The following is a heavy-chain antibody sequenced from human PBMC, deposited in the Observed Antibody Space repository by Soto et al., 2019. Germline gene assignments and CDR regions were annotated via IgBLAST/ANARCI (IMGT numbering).Heavy chain of an antibody. J-gene: IGHJ5*02. CDR2: ISGSGRTI. CDR3: ARLPFPWGWFDP. V-gene: IGHV3-11*01. D-gene: IGHD3-16*01. CDR1: GIVFSDY. Sequence: QVQLVESGGGLVKPGGSLRLSCAASGIVFSDYMSWVRQAPGKGLEWLSYISGSGRTIYSADSVKGRFTISRDNATNSLYLQMNNVRTEDTAVYYCARLPFPWGWFDPWGQGTLVTLSS.